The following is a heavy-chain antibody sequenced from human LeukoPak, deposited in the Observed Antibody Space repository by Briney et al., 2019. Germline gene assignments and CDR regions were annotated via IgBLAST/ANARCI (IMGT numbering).Heavy chain of an antibody. V-gene: IGHV4-39*01. Sequence: SETLSLTCTVSGGSISRSGYYWSWIRQPPGKGLEWIGEINHSGSTNYNPSLKSRVTISVDTSKNQFSLKLSSVTAADTAVYYCARQALVVVPPILYYYYYMDVWGKGTTVTISS. D-gene: IGHD3-22*01. CDR2: INHSGST. J-gene: IGHJ6*03. CDR1: GGSISRSGYY. CDR3: ARQALVVVPPILYYYYYMDV.